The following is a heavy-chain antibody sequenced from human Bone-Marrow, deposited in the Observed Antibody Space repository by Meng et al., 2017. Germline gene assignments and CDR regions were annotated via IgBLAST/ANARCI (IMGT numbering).Heavy chain of an antibody. J-gene: IGHJ4*02. CDR2: IKSKPDGETI. D-gene: IGHD5-12*01. CDR1: GFTFSNAY. V-gene: IGHV3-15*01. CDR3: SGHIDY. Sequence: VRLLESGGGLVQPGGSLRLSCEGSGFTFSNAYMTWVRQVPGKRLEWVGRIKSKPDGETIDYAAPVKGRFTISRDDSKNTVYLQMNSLKTEDTAVYYCSGHIDYWGQGTLVTVSS.